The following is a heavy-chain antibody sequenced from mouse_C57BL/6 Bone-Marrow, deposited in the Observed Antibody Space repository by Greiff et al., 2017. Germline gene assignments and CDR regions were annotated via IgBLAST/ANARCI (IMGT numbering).Heavy chain of an antibody. D-gene: IGHD2-1*01. CDR2: IYPRSGNT. V-gene: IGHV1-81*01. J-gene: IGHJ3*01. Sequence: VQLQQSGAELARPGASVKLSCKASGYTFTSYGISWVKQRTGQGLEWIGDIYPRSGNTYYNEKFKGKATLTADKSSSTAYMELRSLTSEDSAVYFCARDIYYGNYAWFAYWGQGTLVTVSA. CDR1: GYTFTSYG. CDR3: ARDIYYGNYAWFAY.